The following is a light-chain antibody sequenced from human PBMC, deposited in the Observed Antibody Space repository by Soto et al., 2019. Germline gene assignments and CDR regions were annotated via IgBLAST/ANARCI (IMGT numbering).Light chain of an antibody. CDR2: DAS. CDR3: QQRSTWPPFS. Sequence: ELVLTQSQATLSLSLGERATLSCSASQSIGSYLAWYQHKLGQPPRLLIYDASNRATGIPVRFSGSGSGTDFTLTISSLEPEDFAVYYCQQRSTWPPFSFGPGTKVDI. CDR1: QSIGSY. V-gene: IGKV3-11*01. J-gene: IGKJ3*01.